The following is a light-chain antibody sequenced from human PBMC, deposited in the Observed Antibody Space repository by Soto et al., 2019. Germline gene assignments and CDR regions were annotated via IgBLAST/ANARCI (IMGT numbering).Light chain of an antibody. CDR1: QSVSSSY. Sequence: EILLTQSPATLSASAGERATLSCRASQSVSSSYLAWYQQKPGQAPRLLIYGASSRATGIPPRFSGSGSGTDFTLPISRLEPEDFAVYYCQQYGSSPPWTFGQGTKVDIK. CDR3: QQYGSSPPWT. J-gene: IGKJ1*01. CDR2: GAS. V-gene: IGKV3-20*01.